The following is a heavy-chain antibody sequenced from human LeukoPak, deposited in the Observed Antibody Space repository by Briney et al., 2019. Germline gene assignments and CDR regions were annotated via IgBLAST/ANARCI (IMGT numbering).Heavy chain of an antibody. CDR3: ARWRGSTSEGSDY. J-gene: IGHJ4*02. CDR2: IKQDGSAK. Sequence: PGGSLRLSCTASGFTFSDYWMTWVRQAPGKGLEWVANIKQDGSAKYYVDSVKGRFTISRDNAKNSLYLQMDSLRVEDTATYYCARWRGSTSEGSDYWGQGTLVTVSS. D-gene: IGHD2-2*01. CDR1: GFTFSDYW. V-gene: IGHV3-7*01.